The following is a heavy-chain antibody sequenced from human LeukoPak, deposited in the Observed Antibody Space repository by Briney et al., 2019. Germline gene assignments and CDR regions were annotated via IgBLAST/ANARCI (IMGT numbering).Heavy chain of an antibody. CDR1: GFTFSIYA. V-gene: IGHV3-23*01. J-gene: IGHJ4*02. CDR2: ITGSGDGT. D-gene: IGHD3-10*01. CDR3: AKDLQGVFDY. Sequence: PGGSLRLSCVASGFTFSIYAMTWVRQAPGKGPEWVSAITGSGDGTYHADSVKGRFTISRDNSKNTVYLQMNSLRVEDTAVYYCAKDLQGVFDYWGQGTLLTVSS.